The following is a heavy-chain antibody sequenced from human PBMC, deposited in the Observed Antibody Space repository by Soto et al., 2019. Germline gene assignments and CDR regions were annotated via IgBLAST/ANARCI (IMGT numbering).Heavy chain of an antibody. D-gene: IGHD2-2*01. J-gene: IGHJ4*02. Sequence: GASVKVSCKASGYSFTAYAMHWVRQAPGQRLEWMGWINDGNNNTKYSQKIQGRVTITRDTSASTVYMELSSLGSEDTAVYYCARGRCSGTSCYADLDYWGQGTLVTVSS. CDR2: INDGNNNT. V-gene: IGHV1-3*01. CDR1: GYSFTAYA. CDR3: ARGRCSGTSCYADLDY.